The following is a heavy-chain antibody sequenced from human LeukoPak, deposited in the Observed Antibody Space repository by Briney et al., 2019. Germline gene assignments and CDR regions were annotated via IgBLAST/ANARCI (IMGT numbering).Heavy chain of an antibody. J-gene: IGHJ4*02. D-gene: IGHD3-22*01. CDR2: INPNSGGT. V-gene: IGHV1-2*02. CDR1: GYTFTGYY. Sequence: WASVKVSCKASGYTFTGYYMHWVRQAPGQGLEWMGWINPNSGGTNYAQKFQGRVTMTRDTSISTAYMELSRLRSEDTAVYYCATWYYYDSSDYYLADYWGQGTLVTVSS. CDR3: ATWYYYDSSDYYLADY.